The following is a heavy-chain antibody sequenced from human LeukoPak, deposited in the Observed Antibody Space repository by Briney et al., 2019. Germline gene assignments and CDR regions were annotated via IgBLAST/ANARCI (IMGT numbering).Heavy chain of an antibody. CDR2: IHPEGNEE. CDR3: ARGDDFSGDH. V-gene: IGHV3-7*04. D-gene: IGHD1-1*01. Sequence: GGSLRLSCAVSGFTFSNFWMSWVRQAPGRGLEWVANIHPEGNEEYHVESVKGRFTISRDNAKNLLFLQMNGLRVEDTAVYYCARGDDFSGDHWGQGTLVTVSS. CDR1: GFTFSNFW. J-gene: IGHJ4*02.